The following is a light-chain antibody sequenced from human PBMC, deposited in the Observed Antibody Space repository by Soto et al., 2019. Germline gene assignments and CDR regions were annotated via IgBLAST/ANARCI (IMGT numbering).Light chain of an antibody. V-gene: IGKV3-20*01. CDR2: GAS. CDR3: HQYGSSAWT. CDR1: QSVSSSH. J-gene: IGKJ1*01. Sequence: EIVFTQSPRTLSLSPGERATLSCRASQSVSSSHLAWYQQKPGQAPRLLIYGASSRATGVPDRFSGSGSGTDFTLTISRLEPEDFAVYYCHQYGSSAWTFGQGTKVDI.